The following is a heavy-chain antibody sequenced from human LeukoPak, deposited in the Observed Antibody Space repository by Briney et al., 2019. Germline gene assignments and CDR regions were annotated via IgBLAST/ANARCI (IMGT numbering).Heavy chain of an antibody. D-gene: IGHD1-1*01. CDR1: GYTFTSYL. CDR3: VRSGYNWGFDY. J-gene: IGHJ4*02. CDR2: ISPNSGDT. Sequence: ASVKVSCKASGYTFTSYLISWVRQAPGQGLEWMGWISPNSGDTGFAQKFQGRVTMTRDTSISTAYLELSRLRSDDTAVYYCVRSGYNWGFDYWGQGTLVTVSS. V-gene: IGHV1-2*02.